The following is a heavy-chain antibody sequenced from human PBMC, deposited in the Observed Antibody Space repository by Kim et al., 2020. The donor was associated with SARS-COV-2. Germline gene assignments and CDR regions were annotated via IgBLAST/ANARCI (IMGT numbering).Heavy chain of an antibody. V-gene: IGHV4-39*01. Sequence: SLKSRVTISVDTSKNQFSRKLSSVTAADTAVYYCARLSIAAAGIFGMDVWGQGTTVTVSS. D-gene: IGHD6-13*01. J-gene: IGHJ6*02. CDR3: ARLSIAAAGIFGMDV.